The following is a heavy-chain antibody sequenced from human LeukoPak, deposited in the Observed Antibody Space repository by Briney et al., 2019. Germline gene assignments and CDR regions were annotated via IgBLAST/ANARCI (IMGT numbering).Heavy chain of an antibody. CDR3: ARTFGESFDP. Sequence: PSETLSLTCTVSGGSISSYYWSWIRQPPGKGLEWIGYIYYSGSTNYNPSLKSRVAISVDTSKNQFSLKLSSVTAADTAVYYCARTFGESFDPWGQGTLVTVSS. D-gene: IGHD3-10*01. CDR2: IYYSGST. V-gene: IGHV4-59*08. CDR1: GGSISSYY. J-gene: IGHJ5*02.